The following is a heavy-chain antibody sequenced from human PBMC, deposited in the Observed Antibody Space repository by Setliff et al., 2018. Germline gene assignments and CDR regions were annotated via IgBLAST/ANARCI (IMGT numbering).Heavy chain of an antibody. CDR2: IYPDDSDT. CDR1: GYNFASYW. V-gene: IGHV5-51*01. Sequence: PGESLKISCKGSGYNFASYWIAWVRQMPGKGLEWMGIIYPDDSDTRYSPSFQGQVTISADKSISTAYLQWSSLKASDTAMYYCARQIGSSLSHFYYYMDVWGKGTLVTV. D-gene: IGHD6-19*01. J-gene: IGHJ6*03. CDR3: ARQIGSSLSHFYYYMDV.